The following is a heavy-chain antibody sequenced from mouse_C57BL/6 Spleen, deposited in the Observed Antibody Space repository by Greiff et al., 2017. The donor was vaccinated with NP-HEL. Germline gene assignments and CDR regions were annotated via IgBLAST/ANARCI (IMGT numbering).Heavy chain of an antibody. CDR3: ARDDGYPDY. CDR1: GYSITSGYY. J-gene: IGHJ2*01. V-gene: IGHV3-6*01. Sequence: EVQLVESGPGLVKPSQSLSLTCSVTGYSITSGYYWNWIRQFPGNKLEWMGYISYDGSNNYNPSLKNRISITRDTSKNQFFLKLNSVTTEDTATYYCARDDGYPDYWGQGTTLTVSS. CDR2: ISYDGSN. D-gene: IGHD2-3*01.